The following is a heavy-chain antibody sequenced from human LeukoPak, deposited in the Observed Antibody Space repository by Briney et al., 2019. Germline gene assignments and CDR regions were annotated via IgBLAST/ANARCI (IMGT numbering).Heavy chain of an antibody. CDR2: INPDSGGT. V-gene: IGHV1-2*02. D-gene: IGHD1-26*01. CDR1: GYTFTNYY. J-gene: IGHJ3*01. CDR3: AQGATTPRGAFGL. Sequence: ASVKVSCKASGYTFTNYYIHWIRQAPGQGLEWMGWINPDSGGTNSAQRFQGRVTTTRDTSIRTAYMELSRLSSDDTAVYYCAQGATTPRGAFGLWGQGTRITVSS.